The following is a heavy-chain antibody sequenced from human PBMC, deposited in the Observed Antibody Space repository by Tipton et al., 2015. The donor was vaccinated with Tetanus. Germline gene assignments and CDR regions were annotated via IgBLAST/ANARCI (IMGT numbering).Heavy chain of an antibody. D-gene: IGHD3-22*01. CDR3: ARDRRPTVGTYCYDSSGYSNYDY. CDR1: GGTFSSYA. CDR2: IIPIFGTA. V-gene: IGHV1-69*06. J-gene: IGHJ4*02. Sequence: QVQLVQSGAEVKKPGSSVKVSCKASGGTFSSYAISWVRQAPGQGLEWMGGIIPIFGTANYAQKFQGRVTITADKSTSTAYMGLSSLRSEDTAVYYCARDRRPTVGTYCYDSSGYSNYDYWGQGTLVTVSS.